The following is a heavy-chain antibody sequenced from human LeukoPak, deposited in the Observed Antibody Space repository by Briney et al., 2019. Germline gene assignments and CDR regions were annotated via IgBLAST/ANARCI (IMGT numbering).Heavy chain of an antibody. Sequence: SETLSLTCTVSGDSISSHYWSWIRQPPGKGLEWIGYIYYSGSTNYNPSLKSRVTMSIDTSKNQFSLKLSSVTAADTAVYYCARVYGGNSDWFDPWGQGTLVTVFS. CDR2: IYYSGST. V-gene: IGHV4-59*11. CDR1: GDSISSHY. CDR3: ARVYGGNSDWFDP. J-gene: IGHJ5*02. D-gene: IGHD4-23*01.